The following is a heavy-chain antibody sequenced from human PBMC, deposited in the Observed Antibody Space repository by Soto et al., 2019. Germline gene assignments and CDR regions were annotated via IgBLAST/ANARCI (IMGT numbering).Heavy chain of an antibody. J-gene: IGHJ6*01. CDR2: IDPSDSYT. Sequence: GESLKSSCKVSRYSFTSYWISWLRQMPGKVLEWMGRIDPSDSYTNYSPSFQGHVTISADKSISTAYLQWSSLKAPDTAMYYCGSRRGSISATCYYDYGMEFWGEGAPFTVSP. V-gene: IGHV5-10-1*01. CDR3: GSRRGSISATCYYDYGMEF. D-gene: IGHD5-12*01. CDR1: RYSFTSYW.